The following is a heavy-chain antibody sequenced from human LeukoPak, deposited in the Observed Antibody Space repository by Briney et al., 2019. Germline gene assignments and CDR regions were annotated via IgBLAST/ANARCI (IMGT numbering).Heavy chain of an antibody. CDR2: IYYSGST. Sequence: PSETLSLTCTVSGGSISSYYWSWIRQPPGKGLEWIGYIYYSGSTNYNPSLKSRVTISVDTSKNQFSLKLSSVTAADTAVYYCARAGRERFLEWLPLHYFDYWGQGTLVTVSS. J-gene: IGHJ4*02. CDR3: ARAGRERFLEWLPLHYFDY. CDR1: GGSISSYY. D-gene: IGHD3-3*01. V-gene: IGHV4-59*01.